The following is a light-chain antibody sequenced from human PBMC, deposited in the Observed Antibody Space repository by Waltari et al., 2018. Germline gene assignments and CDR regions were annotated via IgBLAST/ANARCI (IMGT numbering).Light chain of an antibody. CDR1: TSNIGAGHD. V-gene: IGLV1-40*01. Sequence: QSVLTQPPSVSGTPAQRVTISCSGSTSNIGAGHDVHWYQHLPGTAPKLLIYGNNNRPSGVPDRFSGSKSGTSASLAITGLQADDEADYFCQSFDNMLSGGVVFGGGTKLAVL. J-gene: IGLJ2*01. CDR3: QSFDNMLSGGVV. CDR2: GNN.